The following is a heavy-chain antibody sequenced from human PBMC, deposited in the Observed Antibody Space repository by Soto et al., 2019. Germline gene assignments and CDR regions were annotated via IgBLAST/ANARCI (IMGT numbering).Heavy chain of an antibody. V-gene: IGHV4-31*03. D-gene: IGHD3-22*01. J-gene: IGHJ5*02. Sequence: SETLSLTCTVSGGSISSGGYYWSWIRQHPGKGLEWIGYIYYSGSTYYNPSLKSRVTISVDTSKNQFSLKLSSVTAADTAVYYCARAGFTPPDSSGYYYKSGWFDPWGQGTLVTVSS. CDR3: ARAGFTPPDSSGYYYKSGWFDP. CDR2: IYYSGST. CDR1: GGSISSGGYY.